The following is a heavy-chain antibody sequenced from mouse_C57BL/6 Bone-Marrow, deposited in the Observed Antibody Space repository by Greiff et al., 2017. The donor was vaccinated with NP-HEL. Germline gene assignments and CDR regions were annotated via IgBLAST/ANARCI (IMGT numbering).Heavy chain of an antibody. J-gene: IGHJ2*01. D-gene: IGHD2-4*01. V-gene: IGHV8-12*01. CDR1: GFSLSTSGLG. CDR2: IYWDDDK. CDR3: ARSGYDYDGGFDY. Sequence: QVTLKVSGPGILQSSQTLSLTCSFSGFSLSTSGLGVSWIRQPSGKGLEWLAHIYWDDDKRYNPSLKSRLTRSKDTSRNQVFLKITSVDTADTATYYCARSGYDYDGGFDYWGQGTTLTVSS.